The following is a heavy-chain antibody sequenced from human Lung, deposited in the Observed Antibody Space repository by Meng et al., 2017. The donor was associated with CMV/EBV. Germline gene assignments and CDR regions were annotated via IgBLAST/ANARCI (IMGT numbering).Heavy chain of an antibody. V-gene: IGHV3-23*01. D-gene: IGHD4/OR15-4a*01. CDR3: ANLGRTIRDY. Sequence: GGSLRLSCAASGFTFSSHALSWVRQAPGKGLEWVSSISTSSGDTYHADSVKGRFTISRDNSKKTLYLQMNSLRAEDTAVYYCANLGRTIRDYWGQGTLVTVSS. CDR1: GFTFSSHA. J-gene: IGHJ4*02. CDR2: ISTSSGDT.